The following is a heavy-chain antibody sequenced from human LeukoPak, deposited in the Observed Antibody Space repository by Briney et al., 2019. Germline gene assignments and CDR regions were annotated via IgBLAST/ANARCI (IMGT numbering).Heavy chain of an antibody. CDR1: GFTFRSYA. D-gene: IGHD6-19*01. CDR2: ISGSGGST. J-gene: IGHJ4*02. Sequence: GGPLRLYCAVSGFTFRSYAMSWVRQAPGRGLEWVSAISGSGGSTYYAHSVKGRLTISRDNSKNPLYLQMNSLRAEDTAVYYCAKDRATAGAGSNDYWGQGTLVTVSS. CDR3: AKDRATAGAGSNDY. V-gene: IGHV3-23*01.